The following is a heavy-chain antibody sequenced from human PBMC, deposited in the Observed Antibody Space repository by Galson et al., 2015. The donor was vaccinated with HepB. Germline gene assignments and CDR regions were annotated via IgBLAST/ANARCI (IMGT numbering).Heavy chain of an antibody. J-gene: IGHJ6*02. CDR3: AKDQATVTPGYYYYGMDV. CDR2: IRYDGSNK. CDR1: GFTFSSYG. V-gene: IGHV3-30*02. D-gene: IGHD4-17*01. Sequence: SLRLSCAASGFTFSSYGMHWVRQAPGKGLEWVAFIRYDGSNKYYADSVKGRFTISRDNSKNTLYLQTNSLRAEDTAVYYCAKDQATVTPGYYYYGMDVWGQGTTVTVSS.